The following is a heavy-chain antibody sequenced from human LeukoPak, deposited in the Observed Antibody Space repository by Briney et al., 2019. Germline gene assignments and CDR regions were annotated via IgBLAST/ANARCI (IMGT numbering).Heavy chain of an antibody. CDR2: IKSKTDGGTT. CDR1: GFTFTSYW. Sequence: PGGSLRLSCAASGFTFTSYWMSWVRQAPGKGLEWVGRIKSKTDGGTTDYAAPVKGRFTISRDDSKNTLYLQMNSLKTEDTAVYYCTTGDIQLWTDYWGQGTLVTVSS. D-gene: IGHD5-18*01. V-gene: IGHV3-15*01. CDR3: TTGDIQLWTDY. J-gene: IGHJ4*02.